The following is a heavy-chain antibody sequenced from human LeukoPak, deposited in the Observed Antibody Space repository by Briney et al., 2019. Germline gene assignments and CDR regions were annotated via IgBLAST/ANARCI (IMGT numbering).Heavy chain of an antibody. V-gene: IGHV4-4*07. J-gene: IGHJ2*01. D-gene: IGHD3-16*02. CDR2: ISTSGIT. CDR1: TDSISSYY. CDR3: ARLSVYRNWYFDL. Sequence: SETLSLTCTVSTDSISSYYWSWIRQSAGKGLEWIGRISTSGITSYNPSLKSRVTISVDTSKNQFSLKLSSVTAADTAVYYCARLSVYRNWYFDLWGRGTLVTVSS.